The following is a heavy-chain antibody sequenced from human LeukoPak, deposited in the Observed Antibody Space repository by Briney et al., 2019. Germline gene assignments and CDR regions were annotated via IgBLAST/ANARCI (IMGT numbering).Heavy chain of an antibody. V-gene: IGHV3-74*01. CDR1: GFTFNDYW. CDR3: ARGASTYSDY. CDR2: LTSDGRST. J-gene: IGHJ4*02. Sequence: GGSLRLSCAASGFTFNDYWMHWVRQAPGKGLVWVSRLTSDGRSTSYADSVKGRFTMSRDNAKNALFLQMNSLRDEDTAVYYCARGASTYSDYWGQGTPVTVSS.